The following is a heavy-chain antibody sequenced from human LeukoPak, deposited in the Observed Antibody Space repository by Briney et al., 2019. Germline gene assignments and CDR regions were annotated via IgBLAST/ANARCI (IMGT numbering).Heavy chain of an antibody. CDR2: IREDGSEK. CDR1: GFSLSSYW. CDR3: ARGYTGGWNDY. J-gene: IGHJ4*02. Sequence: LAGGSLRLSCAAAGFSLSSYWMSWVRQAKGKGLECVAKIREDGSEKHYVDSVKGRFIISRDNSKNSLYLQMNSLRAEDTAAYYCARGYTGGWNDYWGQGTLVTVSS. V-gene: IGHV3-7*01. D-gene: IGHD3-16*02.